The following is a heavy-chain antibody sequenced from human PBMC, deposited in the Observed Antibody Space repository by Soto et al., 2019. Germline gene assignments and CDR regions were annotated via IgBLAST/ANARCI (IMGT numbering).Heavy chain of an antibody. CDR3: ARDEGPYGSGVLYYGMDV. V-gene: IGHV1-69*01. CDR1: GGTFSSYA. J-gene: IGHJ6*02. CDR2: IIPIFGAA. D-gene: IGHD3-10*01. Sequence: VKVSCKASGGTFSSYAISWVRQAPGQGLEWMGGIIPIFGAANYAQKFQGRVTITADESTSTAYMELSSLRSEDTAVYYCARDEGPYGSGVLYYGMDVWGQGTTVTVSS.